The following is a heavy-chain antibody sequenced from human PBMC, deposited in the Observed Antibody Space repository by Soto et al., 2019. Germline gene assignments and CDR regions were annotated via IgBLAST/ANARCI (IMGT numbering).Heavy chain of an antibody. J-gene: IGHJ5*02. CDR1: GFNFGNFG. CDR2: ITNTGGAT. D-gene: IGHD3-3*02. V-gene: IGHV3-23*01. Sequence: PGGSLRLSCAASGFNFGNFGMSWVRQAPGKGLQWVSSITNTGGATYHTDSVKGRFIVSRDNSKNVMFLLMRGLGVDDTALYFCARNPRSDIFGVRTIVENWLEPWGRGSLVTVYS. CDR3: ARNPRSDIFGVRTIVENWLEP.